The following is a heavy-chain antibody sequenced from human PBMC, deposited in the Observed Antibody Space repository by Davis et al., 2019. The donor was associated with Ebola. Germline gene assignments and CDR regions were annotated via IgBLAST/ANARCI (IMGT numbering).Heavy chain of an antibody. Sequence: GESLKISCVASGFTFSSSVMSWVRQAPGKGLEWVSGISNSGDKTYFADSVKGRFTISRDNSKSTLYLQMNSLRAEDTAVYYCAKDQYTKYNYGSFDFWGQGTLVTVSS. CDR1: GFTFSSSV. CDR3: AKDQYTKYNYGSFDF. V-gene: IGHV3-23*01. J-gene: IGHJ4*02. CDR2: ISNSGDKT. D-gene: IGHD5-18*01.